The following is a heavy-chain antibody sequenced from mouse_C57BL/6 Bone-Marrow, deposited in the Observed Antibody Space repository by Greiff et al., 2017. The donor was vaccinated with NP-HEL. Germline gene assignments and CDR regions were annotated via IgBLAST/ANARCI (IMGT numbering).Heavy chain of an antibody. CDR2: IYPRDGST. CDR3: APDLYYDYLYYAMDY. J-gene: IGHJ4*01. CDR1: GYTFTDHT. V-gene: IGHV1-78*01. Sequence: QVQLQQSDAELVKPGASVKISCKVSGYTFTDHTIHWMKQRPEQGLEWIGYIYPRDGSTKYNEKFKGKATLTADKSSSTAYMQLNSLTSEDSAVYFCAPDLYYDYLYYAMDYWGPGTSVTVSS. D-gene: IGHD2-4*01.